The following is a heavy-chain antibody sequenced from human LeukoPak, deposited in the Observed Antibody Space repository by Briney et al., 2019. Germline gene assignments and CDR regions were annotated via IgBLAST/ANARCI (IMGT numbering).Heavy chain of an antibody. V-gene: IGHV3-23*01. CDR1: GFTFSSYA. Sequence: GGSLRLSCAASGFTFSSYAMSWVPQAPGKGLEWVSAISGSGGSTYYADPVKGRFTISRDNSKNTLYLQMNSLRAEDTAVYYCAKGAQLWLRVIFDYWGQGTLVTVSS. CDR2: ISGSGGST. CDR3: AKGAQLWLRVIFDY. J-gene: IGHJ4*02. D-gene: IGHD5-18*01.